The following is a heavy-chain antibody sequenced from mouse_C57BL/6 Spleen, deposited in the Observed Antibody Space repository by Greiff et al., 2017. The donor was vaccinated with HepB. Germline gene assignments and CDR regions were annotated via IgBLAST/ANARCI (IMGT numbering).Heavy chain of an antibody. J-gene: IGHJ1*03. D-gene: IGHD1-1*01. CDR3: ARGDSSYAAMYFDV. V-gene: IGHV3-6*01. Sequence: EVQLQESGPGLVKPSQSLSLTCSVTGYSITSGYYWNWIRQFPGNKLEWMGYISYDGSNNYNPSLKNRISITRDTSKNQFFLKLNSVTTEDTATYYCARGDSSYAAMYFDVWGTGTTGTVSS. CDR2: ISYDGSN. CDR1: GYSITSGYY.